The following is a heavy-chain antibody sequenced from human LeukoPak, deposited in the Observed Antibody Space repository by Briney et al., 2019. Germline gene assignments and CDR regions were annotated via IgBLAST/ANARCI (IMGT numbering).Heavy chain of an antibody. Sequence: PGGSLRLPCAASGFTVSNIYMSWVRQASGKGLEWVSIIYRGGGTSHANSVKGRFTISRDNSKNTLYLQMNSLRADDTAVYYCARGATPDVWGKGTTVTVSS. J-gene: IGHJ6*04. D-gene: IGHD3-16*01. CDR2: IYRGGGT. CDR1: GFTVSNIY. V-gene: IGHV3-53*01. CDR3: ARGATPDV.